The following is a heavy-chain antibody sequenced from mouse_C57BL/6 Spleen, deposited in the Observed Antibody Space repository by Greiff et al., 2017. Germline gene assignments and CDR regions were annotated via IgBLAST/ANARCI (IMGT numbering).Heavy chain of an antibody. CDR3: AREGLRYFDY. J-gene: IGHJ2*01. CDR1: GYSITSGYY. Sequence: VQLKESGPGLVKPSQSLSLTCSVTGYSITSGYYWNWIRQFPGNKLEWMGYISYDGSNNYNPSLKNRISITRDTSKNQFFLKLNSVTTEDTATYYCAREGLRYFDYWGQGTTLTVSS. V-gene: IGHV3-6*01. CDR2: ISYDGSN.